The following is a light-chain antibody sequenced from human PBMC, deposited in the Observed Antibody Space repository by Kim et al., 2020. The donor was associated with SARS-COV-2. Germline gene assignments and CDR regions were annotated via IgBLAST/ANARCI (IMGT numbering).Light chain of an antibody. CDR1: SLXIYX. J-gene: IGLJ2*01. CDR2: GKN. V-gene: IGLV3-19*01. CDR3: NSRDTSGNHLVV. Sequence: TVSITRXGDSLXIYXATWYQQTXGXAPVLVIYGKNNRPSGIPDRFSGSSSVNTASLTITGAQAEDEADYYCNSRDTSGNHLVVFGGGTQLTVL.